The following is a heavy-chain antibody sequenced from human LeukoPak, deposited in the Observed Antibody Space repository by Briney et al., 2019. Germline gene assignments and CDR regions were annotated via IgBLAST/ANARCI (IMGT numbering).Heavy chain of an antibody. CDR2: IYTSGTI. D-gene: IGHD3-10*01. Sequence: PSEALSLTCTVSGGSISSYYWSWIRQPAGTALEWIGRIYTSGTITYNPSLKSRVTMSVDTSKNQFSLKLSSVTAADTAVYYCARVRWFGELSSFDPWGQGTLVTVSS. J-gene: IGHJ5*02. CDR1: GGSISSYY. V-gene: IGHV4-4*07. CDR3: ARVRWFGELSSFDP.